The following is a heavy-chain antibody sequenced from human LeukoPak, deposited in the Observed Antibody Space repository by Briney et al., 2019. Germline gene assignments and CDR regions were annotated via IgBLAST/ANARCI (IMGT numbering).Heavy chain of an antibody. D-gene: IGHD6-6*01. CDR3: AREYSSSSGSVSDY. V-gene: IGHV3-21*01. CDR1: GFTFSSYS. CDR2: TSSSSSYI. J-gene: IGHJ4*02. Sequence: KAGGSLRLSCAASGFTFSSYSMNWVRQAPGKGLEWVSSTSSSSSYIYYADSVKGRFTISRDNAKNSLYLQMNSLRDEDTAVYYCAREYSSSSGSVSDYWGQGTLVTVSS.